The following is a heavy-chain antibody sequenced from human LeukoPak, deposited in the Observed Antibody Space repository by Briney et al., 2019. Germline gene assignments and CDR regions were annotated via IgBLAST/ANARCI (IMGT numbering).Heavy chain of an antibody. CDR1: GFTFSSYE. D-gene: IGHD3-10*01. CDR3: AKDNRDSDVWFGELPYYFDS. Sequence: PGGSLRLSCAASGFTFSSYEMNWVRQAPGKGLEWVSAISGSGGSTNYADSVEGRYIISRDNSKKTLYLQMNSLGAEDTAVYYCAKDNRDSDVWFGELPYYFDSWGQGTLVTVSS. CDR2: ISGSGGST. J-gene: IGHJ4*02. V-gene: IGHV3-23*01.